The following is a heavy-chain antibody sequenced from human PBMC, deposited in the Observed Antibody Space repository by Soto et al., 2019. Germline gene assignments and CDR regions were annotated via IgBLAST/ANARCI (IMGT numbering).Heavy chain of an antibody. CDR2: IRNKANSYST. D-gene: IGHD2-21*01. Sequence: PGGSLRLSCAASGFTFSDYYMDWVRQAPGEGLECVGRIRNKANSYSTQYAASVKGRFTISRDDSKSSLYLHMDSLKTEDTAMYYCVRSFLRRDLKSLDYWGQGTPVTVSS. CDR3: VRSFLRRDLKSLDY. CDR1: GFTFSDYY. V-gene: IGHV3-72*01. J-gene: IGHJ4*02.